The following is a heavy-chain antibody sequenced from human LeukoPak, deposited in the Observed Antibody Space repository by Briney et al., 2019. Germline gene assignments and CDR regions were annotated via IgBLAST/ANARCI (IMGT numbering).Heavy chain of an antibody. CDR3: AILSGATNDY. CDR1: GFTFGTYG. J-gene: IGHJ4*02. CDR2: ISYDGSNK. D-gene: IGHD1-26*01. V-gene: IGHV3-30*03. Sequence: GGSLSLSCAGSGFTFGTYGIHGARQAPAKGLEWVAVISYDGSNKYYADSVKGRFTISRDNSKNTLYLQMNSLRAEDTAVYYCAILSGATNDYWGQGTLVTVSS.